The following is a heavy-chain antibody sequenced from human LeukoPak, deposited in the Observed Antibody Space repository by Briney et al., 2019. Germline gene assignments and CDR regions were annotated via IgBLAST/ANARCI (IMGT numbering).Heavy chain of an antibody. CDR2: ISSSGSDI. J-gene: IGHJ4*02. Sequence: PGGSLRLSCAASGFTFSSYRMNWVLQAPGKGLEWVSFISSSGSDIFYADSVKGRFTISRDNAKNSAYLQMNSLRAEDTAVYYCARVHSAGSLFYFDYWGQGILVTVSS. CDR1: GFTFSSYR. V-gene: IGHV3-21*01. D-gene: IGHD6-19*01. CDR3: ARVHSAGSLFYFDY.